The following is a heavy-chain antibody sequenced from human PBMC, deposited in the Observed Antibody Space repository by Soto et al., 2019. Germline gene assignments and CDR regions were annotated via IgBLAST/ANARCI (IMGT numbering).Heavy chain of an antibody. CDR2: ITGSGGGP. V-gene: IGHV3-23*01. CDR1: GFTFSSYA. D-gene: IGHD2-15*01. Sequence: EVQLLESGGGLVQPGGSLRLSCTASGFTFSSYAMAWVRQAPGKGLEWVSSITGSGGGPYYADSVKGRFTISRDNAKNTLYLQMNNLRADDTAVYYCAKFFVALAFHFAYWGQGTLVTVSS. CDR3: AKFFVALAFHFAY. J-gene: IGHJ4*02.